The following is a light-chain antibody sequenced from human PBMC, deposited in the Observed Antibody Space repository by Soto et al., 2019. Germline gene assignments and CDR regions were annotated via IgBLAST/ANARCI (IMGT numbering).Light chain of an antibody. CDR2: GAA. V-gene: IGKV3-20*01. Sequence: EMVLTQSPGTLSLSPGERATLSCRASQSVRGSYSAWYQQKPGQAPRLLIFGAASRATGIPDRFSGRGSGTDFTLTISRLEPEDFAVYYRQQYGSSSTFGQGTKVEIK. J-gene: IGKJ1*01. CDR3: QQYGSSST. CDR1: QSVRGSY.